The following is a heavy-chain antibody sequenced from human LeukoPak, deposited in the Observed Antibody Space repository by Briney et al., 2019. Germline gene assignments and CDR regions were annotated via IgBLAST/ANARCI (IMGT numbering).Heavy chain of an antibody. D-gene: IGHD3-22*01. CDR2: VDYSGRA. CDR3: ARHYYDSSGPNWFDP. J-gene: IGHJ5*02. CDR1: GGSITNSDYF. Sequence: SETLSLTCTVSGGSITNSDYFWGWIRQPPGKGLEWIGNVDYSGRAHYNPSLMSRVTIYADNSKNQFSLKLRSVTAADTAVYYCARHYYDSSGPNWFDPWGQGTLVTVSS. V-gene: IGHV4-39*01.